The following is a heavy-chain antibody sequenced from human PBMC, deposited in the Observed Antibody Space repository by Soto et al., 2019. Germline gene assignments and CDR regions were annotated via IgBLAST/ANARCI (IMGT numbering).Heavy chain of an antibody. CDR1: GNTFSTSW. J-gene: IGHJ3*02. CDR3: TRTPNNYHSGVSFPGAFDI. D-gene: IGHD3-10*01. Sequence: PGESLKISCKGSGNTFSTSWIGWVRQMPGKGLEWMGIFYPPDADIRYSPSFQGQVTISGDKSINTAFLHWSSLKASDTAMYYCTRTPNNYHSGVSFPGAFDIWGQGTMVTVSS. V-gene: IGHV5-51*01. CDR2: FYPPDADI.